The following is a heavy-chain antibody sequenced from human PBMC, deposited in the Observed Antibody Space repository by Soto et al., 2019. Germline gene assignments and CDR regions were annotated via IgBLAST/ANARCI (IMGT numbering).Heavy chain of an antibody. D-gene: IGHD3-9*01. V-gene: IGHV1-18*04. CDR1: GYTFTSYG. Sequence: QVQLVQSGAEVKKPGASVKVSCKASGYTFTSYGISWVRQAPGQGLEWMGWISAYNGNTNYAQKLKGRVTMTTDTSTSTAHMELRSLRSDDTAVYYCARASQDYDILTGYYGRFDYWGQGTLVTVSS. CDR3: ARASQDYDILTGYYGRFDY. J-gene: IGHJ4*02. CDR2: ISAYNGNT.